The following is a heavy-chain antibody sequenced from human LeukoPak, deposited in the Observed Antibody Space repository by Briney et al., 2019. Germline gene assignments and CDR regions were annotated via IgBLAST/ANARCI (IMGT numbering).Heavy chain of an antibody. J-gene: IGHJ4*02. Sequence: GGSLRLSCSASGFTFSNYPMHWVCQAPGKGLEYVSAINSNGDSTYSADSVKGRFTISRDNSKNTLYLQMSSLRADDTAVYFCVKPNSAVAGTRYFDYWGQGTLVTVSS. CDR3: VKPNSAVAGTRYFDY. CDR2: INSNGDST. D-gene: IGHD6-19*01. CDR1: GFTFSNYP. V-gene: IGHV3-64D*06.